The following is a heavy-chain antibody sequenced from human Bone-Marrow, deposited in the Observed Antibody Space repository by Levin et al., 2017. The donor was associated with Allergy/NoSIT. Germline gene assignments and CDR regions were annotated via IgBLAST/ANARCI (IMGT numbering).Heavy chain of an antibody. CDR1: GGSIGSYY. CDR2: IYYSGNT. J-gene: IGHJ6*02. Sequence: PSETLSLTCTVSGGSIGSYYWSWIRQSPGKGLEWIGYIYYSGNTNYNPSLKSRVTMSVEMSKKRFSLQLRSVTAADTAVYYCARSTQKIYSSPSHYYQYGMDVWGQGTTVTVSS. D-gene: IGHD6-19*01. V-gene: IGHV4-59*01. CDR3: ARSTQKIYSSPSHYYQYGMDV.